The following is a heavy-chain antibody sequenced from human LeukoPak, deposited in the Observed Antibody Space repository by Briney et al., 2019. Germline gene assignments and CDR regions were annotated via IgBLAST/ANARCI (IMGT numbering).Heavy chain of an antibody. D-gene: IGHD2-2*02. CDR2: INHSGST. Sequence: PSETLSLTCTVSGGSISSSSYYWGWIRQPPGKGLEWIGEINHSGSTNYNPSLKSRVTISVDTSKNQFSLKLSSVTAADTAVYYCARGGDIVVVPAAIPHFDYWGQGTLVTVSS. J-gene: IGHJ4*02. CDR3: ARGGDIVVVPAAIPHFDY. V-gene: IGHV4-39*07. CDR1: GGSISSSSYY.